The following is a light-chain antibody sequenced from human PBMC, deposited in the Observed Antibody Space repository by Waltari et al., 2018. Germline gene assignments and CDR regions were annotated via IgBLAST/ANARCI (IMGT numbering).Light chain of an antibody. V-gene: IGLV2-14*01. J-gene: IGLJ1*01. Sequence: QSALTQPASVSGSPGQAIAISCTGTSGDVGAYNYVSWYQQYPGKAPQVLIYEVTKRPSGVSSRFSGSKSGNTASLTISGLQPYDEADYYCSSYTSSRTVVFGTGTEVTVL. CDR3: SSYTSSRTVV. CDR2: EVT. CDR1: SGDVGAYNY.